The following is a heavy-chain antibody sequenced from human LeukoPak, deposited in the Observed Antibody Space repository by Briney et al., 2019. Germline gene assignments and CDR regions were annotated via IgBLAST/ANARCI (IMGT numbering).Heavy chain of an antibody. CDR2: IIPIFGTA. Sequence: GASVKVSCRASGGTFSSYAISWVRQAPGQGLEWMGGIIPIFGTANYAQKFQGRVTITADESTSTAYMELSSLRSEDTAVYYCATNYYGSGSSHYYYMDVWGKGTTVTISS. CDR3: ATNYYGSGSSHYYYMDV. J-gene: IGHJ6*03. V-gene: IGHV1-69*13. D-gene: IGHD3-10*01. CDR1: GGTFSSYA.